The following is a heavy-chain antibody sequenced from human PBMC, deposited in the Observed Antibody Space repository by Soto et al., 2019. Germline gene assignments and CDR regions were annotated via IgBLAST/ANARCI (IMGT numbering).Heavy chain of an antibody. Sequence: SVKVSCQTSVITFSNSAVQWVRQARGQRLEWIGWIIVASGNTNYAQNLQGRLTITRDMSTSTAYMELSSLTSEDTAVYYCAAEFYSGGRCCSFDLWGQGTMVTVSS. J-gene: IGHJ3*01. D-gene: IGHD2-15*01. CDR2: IIVASGNT. V-gene: IGHV1-58*01. CDR1: VITFSNSA. CDR3: AAEFYSGGRCCSFDL.